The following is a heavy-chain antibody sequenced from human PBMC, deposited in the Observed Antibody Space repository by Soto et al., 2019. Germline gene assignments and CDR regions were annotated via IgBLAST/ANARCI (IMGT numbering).Heavy chain of an antibody. V-gene: IGHV1-3*01. D-gene: IGHD5-18*01. CDR1: GYTFTSYG. Sequence: ASVNVPCKSSGYTFTSYGISWVRQAPGQRLEWMGWINAGNGNTKYSQKFQGRVTITRDTSASTAYMELSSLRSEDTAVYYCARDPGYSYGYNWGQGTLVTVSS. CDR3: ARDPGYSYGYN. J-gene: IGHJ4*02. CDR2: INAGNGNT.